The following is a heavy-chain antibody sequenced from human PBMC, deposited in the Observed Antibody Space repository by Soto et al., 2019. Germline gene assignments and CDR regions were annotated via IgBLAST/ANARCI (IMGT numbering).Heavy chain of an antibody. CDR2: ISGSGGST. D-gene: IGHD3-10*01. Sequence: EVQLLESGGGLVQPGGSLRLSCAASGFTFTSDAMSWVRQAPGKGLEWVSAISGSGGSTYYADSVKGRFTISRDNSKNTLYLQMNSLRAEDTAVYYCAKDHAPMVRGAHDAFDVWGQGTMVTVSS. J-gene: IGHJ3*01. CDR1: GFTFTSDA. V-gene: IGHV3-23*01. CDR3: AKDHAPMVRGAHDAFDV.